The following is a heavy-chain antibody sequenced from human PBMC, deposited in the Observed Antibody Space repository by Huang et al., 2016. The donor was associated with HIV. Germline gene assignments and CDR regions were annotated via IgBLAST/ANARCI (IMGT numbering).Heavy chain of an antibody. Sequence: QQQLQQWGAGLLKPSETLSLTCAVYGGSFTNYYWGWIRQPPGQGLEWMGEIKKGGSTQYIPALKSRVTISLDTSKNQVSLKLTSVSAADTAVYYCVRGPRYVSADWYARLRNYWFFDLWGRGSLVSVSS. CDR1: GGSFTNYY. J-gene: IGHJ2*01. D-gene: IGHD3-9*01. CDR3: VRGPRYVSADWYARLRNYWFFDL. CDR2: IKKGGST. V-gene: IGHV4-34*01.